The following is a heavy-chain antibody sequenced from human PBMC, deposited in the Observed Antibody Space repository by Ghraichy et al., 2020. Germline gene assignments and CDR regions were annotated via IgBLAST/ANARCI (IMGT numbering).Heavy chain of an antibody. CDR3: ARGLLFNSGYFDY. V-gene: IGHV4-30-4*01. D-gene: IGHD3-22*01. J-gene: IGHJ4*02. CDR2: VYYSGSS. Sequence: SETLSLTCSVSGGSISGGDSYLTWIRQPPGKGLEWIGYVYYSGSSNYNPSLKSRASISVDTSTNQFSLELRFVTAADTAVYFCARGLLFNSGYFDYWGQGALVTVSS. CDR1: GGSISGGDSY.